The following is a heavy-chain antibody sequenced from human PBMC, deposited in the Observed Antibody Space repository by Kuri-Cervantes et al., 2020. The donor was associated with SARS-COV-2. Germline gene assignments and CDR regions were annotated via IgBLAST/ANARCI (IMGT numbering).Heavy chain of an antibody. CDR2: FDPEDGET. CDR1: GYTLTELS. D-gene: IGHD6-13*01. CDR3: ARKIFRPEGSSWYVWGRTTAYYFDY. J-gene: IGHJ4*02. Sequence: ASVKVSCKVSGYTLTELSMHWVRQAPGKGLEWMGGFDPEDGETIYAQKFQGRVTITEDTSTSTAYMELRSLRSDDTAVYYCARKIFRPEGSSWYVWGRTTAYYFDYWGQETLVTVSS. V-gene: IGHV1-24*01.